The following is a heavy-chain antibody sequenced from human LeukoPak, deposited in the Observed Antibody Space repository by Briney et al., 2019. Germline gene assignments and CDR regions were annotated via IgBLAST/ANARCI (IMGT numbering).Heavy chain of an antibody. CDR2: IKQDGNEK. V-gene: IGHV3-7*01. J-gene: IGHJ6*02. CDR1: GFTFSSQW. Sequence: PGGSLRLSCAASGFTFSSQWMSWVRQAPGKGLEWVANIKQDGNEKYYVDSVKAPFTISRDNAKNSLSLQMNSLRAEDTAVYYCARFRRDSSGWYYYGMDVWGQGTTVTVSS. D-gene: IGHD6-19*01. CDR3: ARFRRDSSGWYYYGMDV.